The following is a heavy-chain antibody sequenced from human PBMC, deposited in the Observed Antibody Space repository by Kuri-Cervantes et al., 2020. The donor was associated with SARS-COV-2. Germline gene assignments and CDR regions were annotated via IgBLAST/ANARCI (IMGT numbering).Heavy chain of an antibody. CDR2: IYFSGSS. Sequence: SETLSLTCSVSGGSISSSGHYWGWVRQPPGKGLEWIGSIYFSGSSYYTPSLKSRVTISVDTSKNQFSLKLTSVTATDTAVYYSGRQASDWHIDYWGQGTLVTVSS. D-gene: IGHD3-9*01. V-gene: IGHV4-39*01. CDR3: GRQASDWHIDY. CDR1: GGSISSSGHY. J-gene: IGHJ4*02.